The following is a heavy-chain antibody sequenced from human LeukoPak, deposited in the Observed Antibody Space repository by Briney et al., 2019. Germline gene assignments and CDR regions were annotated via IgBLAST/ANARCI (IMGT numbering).Heavy chain of an antibody. J-gene: IGHJ4*02. Sequence: SETLSLTCTVSGGSISSYYWTWIRQPAGKGLEWIWRIYSSGSTNYNPSLNSRVTMSVEPSKNQLYLKTSSLNAAETDVYYCATNEKASFDYWGQGTLVTVSS. CDR3: ATNEKASFDY. V-gene: IGHV4-4*07. CDR1: GGSISSYY. CDR2: IYSSGST.